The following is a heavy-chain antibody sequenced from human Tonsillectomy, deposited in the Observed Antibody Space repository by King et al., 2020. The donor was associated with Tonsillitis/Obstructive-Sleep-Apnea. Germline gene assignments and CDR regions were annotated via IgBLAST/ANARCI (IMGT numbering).Heavy chain of an antibody. CDR3: VKDQGRYCTSGVCFPFDY. Sequence: VQLVESGGGLVQPGGSLRLSCSASGFTFSSYALHWVRQAPGKGLEYVSAISSDGGSTFYADSVKGRFTISRHNSKNTVYLQMSSLRAEDTSVYYCVKDQGRYCTSGVCFPFDYWGQGTLVTVSS. CDR1: GFTFSSYA. V-gene: IGHV3-64D*06. D-gene: IGHD2-8*01. J-gene: IGHJ4*02. CDR2: ISSDGGST.